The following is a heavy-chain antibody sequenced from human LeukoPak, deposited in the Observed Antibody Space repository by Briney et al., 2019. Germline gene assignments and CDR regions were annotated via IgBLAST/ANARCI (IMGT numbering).Heavy chain of an antibody. CDR2: MNPNSGNT. J-gene: IGHJ4*02. Sequence: GASVKVSCKASGYTFTSYDINWVRQATGQGLEWMGWMNPNSGNTGYAQKFQGRVTMTRNTSTSTAYMELSSLRSEDTAVYYCARRYYDFWSGYYGFDYWGQGTLVTVSS. V-gene: IGHV1-8*01. CDR1: GYTFTSYD. D-gene: IGHD3-3*01. CDR3: ARRYYDFWSGYYGFDY.